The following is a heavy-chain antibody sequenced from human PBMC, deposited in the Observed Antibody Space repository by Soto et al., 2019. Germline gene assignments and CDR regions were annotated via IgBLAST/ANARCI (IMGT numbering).Heavy chain of an antibody. CDR2: MYTSRIT. V-gene: IGHV4-4*07. Sequence: SETLSLTCTVSGGSISSYYWSWIRQPAGKGLEWIGRMYTSRITNYNPSLKSRVTMSLDTSKNQFSLKLTSVTAADKGVYYCGKVFFQGAWASFDIWGQGTMVPVSS. CDR1: GGSISSYY. CDR3: GKVFFQGAWASFDI. J-gene: IGHJ3*02. D-gene: IGHD1-26*01.